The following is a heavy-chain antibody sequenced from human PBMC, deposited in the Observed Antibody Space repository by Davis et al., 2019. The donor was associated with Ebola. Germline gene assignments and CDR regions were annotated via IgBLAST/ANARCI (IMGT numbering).Heavy chain of an antibody. CDR3: ARDPRSGSYYLYYYYGMDV. CDR1: GFTFSSYG. Sequence: GESLKISCAASGFTFSSYGMHWVRQAPGKGLEWVSAISGSGGSTYYADSVKGRFTISRDNSKNTLYLQMNSLRAEDTAVYYCARDPRSGSYYLYYYYGMDVWGQGTTVTVSS. V-gene: IGHV3-NL1*01. D-gene: IGHD1-26*01. CDR2: ISGSGGST. J-gene: IGHJ6*02.